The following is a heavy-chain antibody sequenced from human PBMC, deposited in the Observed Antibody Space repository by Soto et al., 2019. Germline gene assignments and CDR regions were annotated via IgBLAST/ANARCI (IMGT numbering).Heavy chain of an antibody. Sequence: GGSLRLSCAASGFTFSDHYMDWVRQAPGKGLEWVGRTRNKANSYNTEYAASVKGRFTISRDDSKNSLYLQMNSLKTEDTAVYYCARDGDGYYSWDYWGQGTLVTVSS. CDR1: GFTFSDHY. V-gene: IGHV3-72*01. CDR2: TRNKANSYNT. CDR3: ARDGDGYYSWDY. D-gene: IGHD3-3*01. J-gene: IGHJ4*02.